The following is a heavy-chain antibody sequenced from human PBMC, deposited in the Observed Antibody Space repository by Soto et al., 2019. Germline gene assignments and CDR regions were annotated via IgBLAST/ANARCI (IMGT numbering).Heavy chain of an antibody. CDR3: ARLPHRYSSGWYEPLDY. J-gene: IGHJ4*02. CDR2: IYYSGST. CDR1: GGSISSYY. Sequence: QVQLQESGPGLVKPSETLSLTCTVSGGSISSYYWSWIRQPPGKGLEWIGDIYYSGSTNYNPSLKSRVTISVDTSKNQFSLKLSSVTAADTAVYYCARLPHRYSSGWYEPLDYWGQGTLVTVSS. V-gene: IGHV4-59*01. D-gene: IGHD6-19*01.